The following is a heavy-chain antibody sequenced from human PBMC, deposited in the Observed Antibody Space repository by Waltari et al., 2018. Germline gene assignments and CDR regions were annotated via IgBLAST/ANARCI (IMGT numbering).Heavy chain of an antibody. J-gene: IGHJ3*02. CDR2: IYPGDSDT. CDR1: GFTFSSYW. V-gene: IGHV5-51*01. CDR3: ARGGGNSGIGAFDI. D-gene: IGHD2-21*02. Sequence: EVQLVESGGGLVQPGGSLRLSCAASGFTFSSYWMSWVRQAPGKGLEWVGIIYPGDSDTRYSPSFQGQVTISADKSISTAYLQWSSLKASDTAMYYCARGGGNSGIGAFDIWGQGTMVTVSS.